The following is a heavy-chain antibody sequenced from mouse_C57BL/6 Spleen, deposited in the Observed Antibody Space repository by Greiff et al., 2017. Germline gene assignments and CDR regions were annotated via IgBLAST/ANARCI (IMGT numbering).Heavy chain of an antibody. CDR2: IDPSDSYT. D-gene: IGHD1-1*01. CDR3: ARYDGSSVYAMDY. V-gene: IGHV1-69*01. Sequence: VQLQQPGAELVMPGASVKLSCKASGYTFTSYWMHWVKQRPGQGLEWIGEIDPSDSYTNYNQKFKGKSTLTVDKSSSTAYMQLSSLTSEDSAVYYCARYDGSSVYAMDYWGQGTSVTVSS. J-gene: IGHJ4*01. CDR1: GYTFTSYW.